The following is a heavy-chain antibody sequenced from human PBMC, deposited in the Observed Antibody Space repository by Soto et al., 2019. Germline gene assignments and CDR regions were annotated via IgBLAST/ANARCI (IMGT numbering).Heavy chain of an antibody. CDR2: IYTSGST. Sequence: SETLSLTCTVSVGSISSYYWSLIRQPAGKGLEWIGRIYTSGSTNYNPSLKIRVTMSVDTSKNQFSLKLSSVTAADTAVYYCARDFIFWDLRHDALDIRRQGTMVTVSS. CDR1: VGSISSYY. CDR3: ARDFIFWDLRHDALDI. V-gene: IGHV4-4*07. J-gene: IGHJ3*02. D-gene: IGHD3-9*01.